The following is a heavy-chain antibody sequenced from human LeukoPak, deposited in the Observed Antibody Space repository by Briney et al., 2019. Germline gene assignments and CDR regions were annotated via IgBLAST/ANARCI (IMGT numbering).Heavy chain of an antibody. J-gene: IGHJ4*02. CDR2: IYPGDSDT. CDR3: ARRPYNYDRSGYYPLDY. V-gene: IGHV5-51*01. Sequence: GESLKISCKGSGYSFTSYWIGWVRQMPGKGLEWMGIIYPGDSDTRYSPSFQGQVTISVDKSISTAYLQWNSLKASDTAMYYCARRPYNYDRSGYYPLDYWAREPWSPSPQ. CDR1: GYSFTSYW. D-gene: IGHD3-22*01.